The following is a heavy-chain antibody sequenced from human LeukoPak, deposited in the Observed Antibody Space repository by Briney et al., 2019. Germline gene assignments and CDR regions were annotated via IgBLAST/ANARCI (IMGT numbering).Heavy chain of an antibody. CDR1: GGSITTYY. D-gene: IGHD1-26*01. Sequence: SETLSLTCSVSGGSITTYYWTWIRQPAGKGPEWIGRIYSSGNTNYNPSLESRVTMSIDTSKHQFSLKLTSVTAADTAVYYCARERGILRGDAFDLWGQGTMVTVSS. CDR2: IYSSGNT. CDR3: ARERGILRGDAFDL. J-gene: IGHJ3*01. V-gene: IGHV4-4*07.